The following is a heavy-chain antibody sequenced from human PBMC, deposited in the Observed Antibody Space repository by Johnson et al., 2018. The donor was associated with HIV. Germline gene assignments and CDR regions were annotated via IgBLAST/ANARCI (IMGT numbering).Heavy chain of an antibody. J-gene: IGHJ3*02. CDR2: ISYDGSEK. D-gene: IGHD3-16*01. CDR3: AKDGGGLSFDAFDI. Sequence: QVQLVESGGGVVQPGRSLRLSCAASGFTCSSYAMHWVRHAPGKGLEWVAVISYDGSEKYFADSVKGRFTISRDNSKNTLYLQMNSLRAEDTAVYYCAKDGGGLSFDAFDIWGQGTMVTVSS. CDR1: GFTCSSYA. V-gene: IGHV3-30*04.